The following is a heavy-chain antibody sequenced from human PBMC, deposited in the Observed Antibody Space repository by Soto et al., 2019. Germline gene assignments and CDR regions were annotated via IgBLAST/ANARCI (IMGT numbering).Heavy chain of an antibody. CDR1: GYTFTSYA. Sequence: QVQLVQTGAEVKKPGASVKVSCKASGYTFTSYAMHWVRQAPGQRLEWMGWINAGNGNTKYSQKFQGRVTITRDTARSTVYMKLSSLRSEDTAVYYCARDFAWFGELIASDYWGQGTLVTVSA. CDR3: ARDFAWFGELIASDY. V-gene: IGHV1-3*01. J-gene: IGHJ4*02. D-gene: IGHD3-10*01. CDR2: INAGNGNT.